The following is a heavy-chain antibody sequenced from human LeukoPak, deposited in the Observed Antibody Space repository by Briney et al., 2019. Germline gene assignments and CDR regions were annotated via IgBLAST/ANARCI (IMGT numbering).Heavy chain of an antibody. V-gene: IGHV4-38-2*02. CDR2: IYRSGST. CDR1: GYSISSGYY. J-gene: IGHJ6*02. CDR3: ARPRGGMDV. Sequence: SETLSLTCTVSGYSISSGYYWGWIRQPPGKGLEWIGTIYRSGSTYSNPSLRGRVTISVDTSKNQFSLKLSSVTAADTAVYYCARPRGGMDVWGQGTTVTVSS.